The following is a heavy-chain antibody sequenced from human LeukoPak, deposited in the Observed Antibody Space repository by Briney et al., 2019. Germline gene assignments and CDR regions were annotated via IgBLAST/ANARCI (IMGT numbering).Heavy chain of an antibody. V-gene: IGHV1-8*01. CDR3: ARGPSPLYYYYGMDV. CDR1: GYTFTSYD. CDR2: MNPNSGNT. Sequence: ASVKVSCKASGYTFTSYDINWVRQATGQGLEWMGWMNPNSGNTGYAQKFQGRVTMTRNTSISTAYMELSSLRSEDTAVYYCARGPSPLYYYYGMDVWGQGTTVTVSS. J-gene: IGHJ6*02.